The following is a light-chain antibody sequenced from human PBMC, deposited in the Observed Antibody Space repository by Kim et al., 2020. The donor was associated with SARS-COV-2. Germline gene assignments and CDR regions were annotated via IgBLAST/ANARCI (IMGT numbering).Light chain of an antibody. CDR3: QQRSLSWT. CDR2: DAS. J-gene: IGKJ1*01. V-gene: IGKV3-11*01. CDR1: QRLGNF. Sequence: SVSLGESASLSCRASQRLGNFLARYQQRPGQAPRLLIYDASKRATGIPPRFSGSGSGTDFTLTISGLEPEDVAVYYCQQRSLSWTFGQGTKVDIK.